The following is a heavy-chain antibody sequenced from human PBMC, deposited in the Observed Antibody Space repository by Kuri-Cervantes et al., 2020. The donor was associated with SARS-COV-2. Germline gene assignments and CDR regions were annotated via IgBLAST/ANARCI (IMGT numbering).Heavy chain of an antibody. CDR2: IYYSGST. D-gene: IGHD3-16*01. Sequence: SETLSLTCTVSGGSISGYYWSWIRQPPGKGLEWIGYIYYSGSTNYNPSLKSRVTISVDTSKNQFSLKLSSVTAADTAVYYCARWGTWGGIDPWGQGTLVTVSS. J-gene: IGHJ5*02. V-gene: IGHV4-59*08. CDR1: GGSISGYY. CDR3: ARWGTWGGIDP.